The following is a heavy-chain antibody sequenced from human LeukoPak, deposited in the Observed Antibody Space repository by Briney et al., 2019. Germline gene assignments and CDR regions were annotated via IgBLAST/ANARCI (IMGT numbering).Heavy chain of an antibody. J-gene: IGHJ4*02. CDR1: GGSIISSSDY. CDR2: IYYTGST. CDR3: TRRNGSRSN. D-gene: IGHD1-26*01. V-gene: IGHV4-39*01. Sequence: SETLSLTCTVSGGSIISSSDYWGWIRQPPGTGLEWIAAIYYTGSTYYNPSLRSRVTISVDTSKNQFSLRLTSVTAADTAVYYCTRRNGSRSNWGQGTLVTVDS.